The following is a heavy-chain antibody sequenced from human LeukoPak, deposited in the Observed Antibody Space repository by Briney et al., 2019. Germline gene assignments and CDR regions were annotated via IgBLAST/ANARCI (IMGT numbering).Heavy chain of an antibody. Sequence: GGSLRLSCAASGFTFSSYAMSWVRQAPGKGLEWVSAISGSGGSTYYADSVKGRFTISRDNSKHTLYLQMNSLRAEDKAVYYCAKSRGRFYDLWSCYYRGLGYFDYWGQGTLVTVSS. CDR3: AKSRGRFYDLWSCYYRGLGYFDY. CDR1: GFTFSSYA. V-gene: IGHV3-23*01. CDR2: ISGSGGST. J-gene: IGHJ4*02. D-gene: IGHD3-3*01.